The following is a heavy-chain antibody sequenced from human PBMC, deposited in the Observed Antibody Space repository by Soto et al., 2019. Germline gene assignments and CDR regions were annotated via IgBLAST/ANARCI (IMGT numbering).Heavy chain of an antibody. CDR2: ISGSGGST. CDR3: AKQYFGWSGYYFDY. V-gene: IGHV3-23*01. J-gene: IGHJ4*02. CDR1: GFTFSSYA. Sequence: EVQLLESGGGLVQPGGSLRLSCAASGFTFSSYAMSWVRQAPGKGLEWVSAISGSGGSTYYADSVKGRFTISRDNSKNTLYLQMTSLRDEYTAVYYCAKQYFGWSGYYFDYWGQGTLVTVCS. D-gene: IGHD3-9*01.